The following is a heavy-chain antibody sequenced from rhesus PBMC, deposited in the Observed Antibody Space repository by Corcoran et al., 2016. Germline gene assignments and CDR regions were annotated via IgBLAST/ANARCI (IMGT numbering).Heavy chain of an antibody. D-gene: IGHD3-16*01. CDR3: ASNSGSYYYGY. V-gene: IGHV3-110*01. CDR2: ISSGSGSTT. J-gene: IGHJ4*01. CDR1: GFTFSNYW. Sequence: EVQLVESGGGLAKPGGSLRLSCAASGFTFSNYWMHWVRQAPGKGLEWVSSISSGSGSTTLYPDSVKCRFTISRDNAKNTVYLQMNSLRAEDTAVYYCASNSGSYYYGYWGQGVLVTVSS.